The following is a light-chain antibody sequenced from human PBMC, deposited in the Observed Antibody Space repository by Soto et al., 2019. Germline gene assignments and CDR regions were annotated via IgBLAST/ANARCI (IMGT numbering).Light chain of an antibody. CDR3: LLFFSGAPV. CDR2: DAT. J-gene: IGLJ1*01. Sequence: QAVVAQVHSLTVSPGGTVTISCCSSTGAVTSYHYPHWFQQRPAQAPTTLIYDATDKPSWTPVRFSGSLLGDKAALTLSGAQPEDEAEYYFLLFFSGAPVFGRGTKVTVL. V-gene: IGLV7-46*01. CDR1: TGAVTSYHY.